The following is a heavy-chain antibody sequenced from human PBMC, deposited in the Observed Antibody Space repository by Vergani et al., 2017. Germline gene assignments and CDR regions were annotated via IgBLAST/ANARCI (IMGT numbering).Heavy chain of an antibody. V-gene: IGHV1-2*02. CDR2: INPNSGGT. Sequence: VQLVQSGAEVTKPGASVKVSCKASGYTFTGHHMPWVRQAPGQGLEWIGWINPNSGGTNYAQKFQGRVTMTRDTSISTAYMELSRLRSDDTAVYYCARGFLSRTHYFDYWGQGTLVTVSS. D-gene: IGHD1-14*01. J-gene: IGHJ4*02. CDR1: GYTFTGHH. CDR3: ARGFLSRTHYFDY.